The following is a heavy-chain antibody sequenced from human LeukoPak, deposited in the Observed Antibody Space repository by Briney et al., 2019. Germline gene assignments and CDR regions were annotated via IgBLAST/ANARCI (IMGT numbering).Heavy chain of an antibody. CDR2: IYYSGTT. CDR1: GGSIGSSDSF. J-gene: IGHJ6*03. CDR3: ASDQPPDFWSGYSYYYYYYYMDV. V-gene: IGHV4-39*07. Sequence: SETLSLTCTVSGGSIGSSDSFWGWIRQPPGKGLEWIGSIYYSGTTYYNPSLKSRLTISVDTSKNHFSLKLSSVTAADTAVYYCASDQPPDFWSGYSYYYYYYYMDVWGKGTTVTVSS. D-gene: IGHD3-3*01.